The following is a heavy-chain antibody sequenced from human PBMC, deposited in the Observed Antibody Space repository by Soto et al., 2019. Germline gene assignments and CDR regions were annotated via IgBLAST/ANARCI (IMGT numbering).Heavy chain of an antibody. Sequence: GGSLRLSCAASGFTFSSYSMNWVRQAPGKGLEWVSYISSSSSTTYYADSVKGRFTISRDNAKNSLYLQMNSLRDEDTAVYYCARFSSTYYDFWSGSEYYFDYWGQGTLVTVSS. CDR2: ISSSSSTT. CDR3: ARFSSTYYDFWSGSEYYFDY. CDR1: GFTFSSYS. D-gene: IGHD3-3*01. J-gene: IGHJ4*02. V-gene: IGHV3-48*02.